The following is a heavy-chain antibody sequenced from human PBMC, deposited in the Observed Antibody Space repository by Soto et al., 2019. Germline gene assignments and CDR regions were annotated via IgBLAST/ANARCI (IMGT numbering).Heavy chain of an antibody. CDR3: ARNSGTMVTSSRVIDF. CDR1: GFTFTTYA. Sequence: GGSLRLSCAASGFTFTTYAMSWARQAPGKGLEWVSSISGDGDSTNYADSVKGRFTISRDKSKNTLYLQMHSLGGEDTAVYYCARNSGTMVTSSRVIDFWGQGTPVTGSS. CDR2: ISGDGDST. J-gene: IGHJ4*02. D-gene: IGHD2-21*02. V-gene: IGHV3-23*01.